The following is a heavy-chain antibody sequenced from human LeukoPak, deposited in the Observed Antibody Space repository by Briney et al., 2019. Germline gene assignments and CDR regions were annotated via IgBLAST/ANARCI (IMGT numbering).Heavy chain of an antibody. CDR3: ARISSVMWELSD. CDR2: VNSDGSST. J-gene: IGHJ4*02. Sequence: GGSLRLSCAASGFTFSSYWMHWVRQAPGKGLVWVSRVNSDGSSTSYADSVKGRFTISRDNAKNTLYLQMNSLRAEDTAVYYCARISSVMWELSDWGQGTLVTVSS. V-gene: IGHV3-74*01. CDR1: GFTFSSYW. D-gene: IGHD1-26*01.